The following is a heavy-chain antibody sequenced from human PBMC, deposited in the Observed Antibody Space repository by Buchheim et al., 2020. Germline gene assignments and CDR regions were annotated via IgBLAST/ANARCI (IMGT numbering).Heavy chain of an antibody. CDR2: IWYDGSNK. CDR3: ARVSVPGGGGVYRYFDL. Sequence: QLVESGGGVVQPGRSLRLSCAASGFTFSSYGMHWVRQAPGKGLEWVALIWYDGSNKYYADSVKGRFTISRDNSKNTLYLQMNSLRAEDTAVYYCARVSVPGGGGVYRYFDLWGRGTL. J-gene: IGHJ2*01. D-gene: IGHD3-16*01. CDR1: GFTFSSYG. V-gene: IGHV3-33*01.